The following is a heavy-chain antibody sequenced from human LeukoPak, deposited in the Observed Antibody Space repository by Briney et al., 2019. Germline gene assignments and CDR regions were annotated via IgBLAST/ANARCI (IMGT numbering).Heavy chain of an antibody. V-gene: IGHV3-33*08. CDR2: IWYDGSNK. Sequence: QPGRSLRLSCAASGFTFSSYAVHWVRQAPGKGLEWVAVIWYDGSNKYYADSVKGRFTISRDNSKNTLYLQMNSLRAEDTAVYYCASGRDSSSGIDPWGQGTLVTVSS. D-gene: IGHD6-6*01. CDR3: ASGRDSSSGIDP. J-gene: IGHJ5*02. CDR1: GFTFSSYA.